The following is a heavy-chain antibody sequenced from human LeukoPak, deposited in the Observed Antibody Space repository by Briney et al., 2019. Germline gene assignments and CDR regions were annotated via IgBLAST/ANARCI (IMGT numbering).Heavy chain of an antibody. CDR3: AKGSREWELLDGFDI. J-gene: IGHJ3*02. Sequence: GGSLRLSCTASGFTYSSYGMTWVRQAPGKGLEWVSGISGSGSRTDYADSVKGRFTISRDNAKNTLYLQMNSLRAEDTAAYYCAKGSREWELLDGFDIWGQGTMVTVSS. CDR1: GFTYSSYG. V-gene: IGHV3-23*01. D-gene: IGHD1-26*01. CDR2: ISGSGSRT.